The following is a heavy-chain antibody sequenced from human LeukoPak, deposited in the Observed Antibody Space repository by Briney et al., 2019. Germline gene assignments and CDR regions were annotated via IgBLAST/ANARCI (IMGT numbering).Heavy chain of an antibody. CDR1: GFNFNSYW. Sequence: GGSLRLSCAASGFNFNSYWMSWVRQAPGKGLECVANIKQDGSDIYFVDSVKGRFTISRDNAKNSLYLQMNSLRAEDTAVYYCARAQTYYDFWSGYWNWGQGTLVTVSS. V-gene: IGHV3-7*02. J-gene: IGHJ4*02. CDR3: ARAQTYYDFWSGYWN. D-gene: IGHD3-3*01. CDR2: IKQDGSDI.